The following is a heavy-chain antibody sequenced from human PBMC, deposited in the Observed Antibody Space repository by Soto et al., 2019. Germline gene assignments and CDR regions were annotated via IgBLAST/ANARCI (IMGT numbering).Heavy chain of an antibody. D-gene: IGHD3-22*01. CDR1: GGSISSYY. J-gene: IGHJ3*02. CDR3: ARVPGPGGYYYDSSGYAFDI. Sequence: QVQLQESGPGLVKPSETLSLTCTVSGGSISSYYWSWIRQPAGKGLEWIGRIYTSGSTNYNPSLKSRVTMSVDTSTNQFSLKLSSVTAADTAVYYCARVPGPGGYYYDSSGYAFDIWGQGTMVTVSS. V-gene: IGHV4-4*07. CDR2: IYTSGST.